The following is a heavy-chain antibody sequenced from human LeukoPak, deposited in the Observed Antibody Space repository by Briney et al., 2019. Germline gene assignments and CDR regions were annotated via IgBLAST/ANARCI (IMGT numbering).Heavy chain of an antibody. J-gene: IGHJ4*02. CDR2: INHSGST. CDR1: GGSFSGYY. CDR3: AVLYSSGRLYYFDY. D-gene: IGHD6-19*01. Sequence: SETLSLTCAVYGGSFSGYYWSWIRQPPGKGLEWIGEINHSGSTNYNPSLKSRVTISVDTSNNQFSLKLSSVTAADTAVYYCAVLYSSGRLYYFDYWGQGTLVTVSS. V-gene: IGHV4-34*01.